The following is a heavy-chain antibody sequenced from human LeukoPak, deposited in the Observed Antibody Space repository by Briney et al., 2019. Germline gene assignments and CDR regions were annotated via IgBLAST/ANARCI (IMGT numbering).Heavy chain of an antibody. J-gene: IGHJ4*02. CDR2: ISGSGDST. Sequence: GGSLRLSCAASGFTFSSYAMSWVRQAPGKGLEWVSAISGSGDSTYYADSVKGRFTISRDNSKNTLYLQMNSLRAEDTAVYYCAKAQYCSGGSCPNYWGQGTLVTVSS. CDR3: AKAQYCSGGSCPNY. D-gene: IGHD2-15*01. CDR1: GFTFSSYA. V-gene: IGHV3-23*01.